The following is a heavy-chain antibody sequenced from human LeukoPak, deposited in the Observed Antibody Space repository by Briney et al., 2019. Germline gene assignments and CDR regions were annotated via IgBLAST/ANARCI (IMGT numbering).Heavy chain of an antibody. J-gene: IGHJ5*02. Sequence: GGSLRLSCAAPGFTFSNHAMIWVRQAPGKGLQWVSGISDSGGATYYGDSVKGRFTISRDNPKNTMYLQMNSLRAEDTAVYYCAKWAIIPHNWFDPWGQGTLVIVSS. CDR1: GFTFSNHA. CDR3: AKWAIIPHNWFDP. D-gene: IGHD2-21*01. CDR2: ISDSGGAT. V-gene: IGHV3-23*01.